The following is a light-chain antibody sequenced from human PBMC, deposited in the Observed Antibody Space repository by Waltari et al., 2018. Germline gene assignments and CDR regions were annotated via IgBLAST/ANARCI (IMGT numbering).Light chain of an antibody. CDR2: KGI. CDR1: SGSVSSTYY. V-gene: IGLV8-61*01. CDR3: SMYMGSGVWV. Sequence: QTVVTQEPSLSVSPGGTVTLTCALSSGSVSSTYYPTWYQQTPGQPPRTLVYKGISRSSGVPDRVSGSILGNTAALTITGAQADDESDYYCSMYMGSGVWVFGGGTKLTVL. J-gene: IGLJ3*02.